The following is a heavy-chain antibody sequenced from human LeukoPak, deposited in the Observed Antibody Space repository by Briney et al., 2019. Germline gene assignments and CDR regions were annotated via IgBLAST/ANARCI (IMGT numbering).Heavy chain of an antibody. J-gene: IGHJ4*02. CDR3: AKNSYSSSWDHIDY. Sequence: LSRPASGFSFRHYSMTWLRQAPGKGLEWVSCVSGSGHNTYYAGSVRGRFTISSDNSKNTLYLQMNSQRAEASAVYYCAKNSYSSSWDHIDYRGQGTLVTVSS. CDR2: VSGSGHNT. CDR1: GFSFRHYS. D-gene: IGHD6-13*01. V-gene: IGHV3-23*01.